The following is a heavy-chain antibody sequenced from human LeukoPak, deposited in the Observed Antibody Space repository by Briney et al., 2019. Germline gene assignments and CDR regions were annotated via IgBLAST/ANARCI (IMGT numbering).Heavy chain of an antibody. Sequence: PSETLSLTCTVSGGSISSYYWSWIRQPPGKGLEWIGYIYYSGSTNYNPSLKSRVTISVDTSKNQFSLKLSSVTAADTAVYYCARVGGPGVVDYWYFDLWGRGTLVTVSS. V-gene: IGHV4-59*01. CDR3: ARVGGPGVVDYWYFDL. J-gene: IGHJ2*01. CDR1: GGSISSYY. D-gene: IGHD2-2*01. CDR2: IYYSGST.